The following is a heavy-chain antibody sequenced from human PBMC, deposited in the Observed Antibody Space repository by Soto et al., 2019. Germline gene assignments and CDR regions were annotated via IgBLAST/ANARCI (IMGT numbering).Heavy chain of an antibody. Sequence: SETLSLTCTVSGGSMSEYFWSWIRQSPGKGLEWIGYVYYLGSTDYNPSLKSRVTISVDTSKRQFSLKLSSVTVADTAVYYCARDGYDGSGSPFPAYWGPGAQVTVSS. CDR1: GGSMSEYF. D-gene: IGHD3-10*01. J-gene: IGHJ4*02. CDR3: ARDGYDGSGSPFPAY. V-gene: IGHV4-59*01. CDR2: VYYLGST.